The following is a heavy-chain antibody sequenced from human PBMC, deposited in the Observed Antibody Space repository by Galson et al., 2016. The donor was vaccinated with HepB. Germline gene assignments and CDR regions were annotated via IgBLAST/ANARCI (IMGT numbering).Heavy chain of an antibody. CDR2: IYWDNDK. CDR3: VHRRQDHPAPGWSIIFDH. J-gene: IGHJ4*02. Sequence: PALVKPTQTLTLTCTFSGVSLNTRGVGVGWIRQPPGKALEWLALIYWDNDKKYTESLKSRLTITKDTSRNQVVLTMTHMDPVDTGPYYCVHRRQDHPAPGWSIIFDHWGQGARVTVSS. D-gene: IGHD6-19*01. CDR1: GVSLNTRGVG. V-gene: IGHV2-5*02.